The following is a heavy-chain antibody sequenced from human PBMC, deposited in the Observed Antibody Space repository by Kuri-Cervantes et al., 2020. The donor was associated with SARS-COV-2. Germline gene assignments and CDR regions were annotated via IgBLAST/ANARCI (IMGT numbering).Heavy chain of an antibody. V-gene: IGHV1/OR15-1*04. CDR3: ARGESDIATTGTRFRLAEYFQH. CDR1: GYIFTDYY. Sequence: ASVKVSCKASGYIFTDYYMHWVRQAPGQELGWMGRINPNSGGTNYAQKFQGRVTITADESTSTAYMELSSLRSDDTAVYYCARGESDIATTGTRFRLAEYFQHWGQGTRVTVSS. CDR2: INPNSGGT. J-gene: IGHJ1*01. D-gene: IGHD6-13*01.